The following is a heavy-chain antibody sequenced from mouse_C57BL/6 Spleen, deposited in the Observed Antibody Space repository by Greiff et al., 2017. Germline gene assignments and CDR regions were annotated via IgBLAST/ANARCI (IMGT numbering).Heavy chain of an antibody. CDR2: INPNNGGT. D-gene: IGHD2-14*01. J-gene: IGHJ3*01. CDR1: GYTFTDYY. V-gene: IGHV1-26*01. CDR3: ARRHRGFAY. Sequence: EVQLQQSGPELVKPGASVKISCKASGYTFTDYYMNWVKQSHGKSLEWIGDINPNNGGTSYNQKFKGKATLTVDKSSSTAYMELRSLTSEDSAVYYCARRHRGFAYWGQGTLVTVSA.